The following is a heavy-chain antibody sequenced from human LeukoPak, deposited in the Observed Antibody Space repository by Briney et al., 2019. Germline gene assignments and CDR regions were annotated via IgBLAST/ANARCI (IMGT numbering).Heavy chain of an antibody. CDR2: ITSGSGYI. V-gene: IGHV3-21*01. J-gene: IGHJ6*03. Sequence: GGSLRLSCAASGFTFSSCNMNWVRQAPGKGLEWVSSITSGSGYIYYADSVKGRFTISRDNAKNSLYLQMNSLRAEDTAVYYCARDPYSGSYGNYYYYFMDVWGKGTTVTISS. CDR3: ARDPYSGSYGNYYYYFMDV. CDR1: GFTFSSCN. D-gene: IGHD1-26*01.